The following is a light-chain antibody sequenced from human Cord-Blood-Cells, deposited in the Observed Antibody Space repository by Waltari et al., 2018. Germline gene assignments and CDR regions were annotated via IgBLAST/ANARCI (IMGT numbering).Light chain of an antibody. CDR2: EFS. Sequence: QSALTQPASVSGSPGQSITISCTGTSSDVGGYNYVSWYQQHPGKAPKLMIYEFSKRPSGVSNRFSGAKSGNTASLTISGLQAEDEADYYCSSYTSSSTVFGTGTKVTVL. CDR3: SSYTSSSTV. CDR1: SSDVGGYNY. V-gene: IGLV2-14*01. J-gene: IGLJ1*01.